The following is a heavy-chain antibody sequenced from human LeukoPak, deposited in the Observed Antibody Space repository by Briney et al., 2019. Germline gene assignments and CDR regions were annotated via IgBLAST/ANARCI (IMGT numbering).Heavy chain of an antibody. CDR2: FDPEDGET. V-gene: IGHV1-24*01. Sequence: EASVKVSCKVSGYTLTELSMHWVRQAPGKGLEWMGGFDPEDGETIYAQKFQGRVTMTEDTSTDTAYMELSSLRSEDTAVYYCATLGGNPRSDAFDIWGQGTMVTVSS. D-gene: IGHD4-23*01. CDR1: GYTLTELS. J-gene: IGHJ3*02. CDR3: ATLGGNPRSDAFDI.